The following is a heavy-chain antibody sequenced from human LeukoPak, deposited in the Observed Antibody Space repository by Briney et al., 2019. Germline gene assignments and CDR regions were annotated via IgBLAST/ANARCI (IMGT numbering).Heavy chain of an antibody. Sequence: SETLSLTCTVSGGSISSSSYYWSWIRQPPGKGLEWIGYFSHTGSTNYNPSLKSRVTISVDTSKNQLSLKLSSVTAADTATYYCARDAGSLGGYFDSWGQGTLATVSP. CDR2: FSHTGST. D-gene: IGHD1-26*01. CDR3: ARDAGSLGGYFDS. J-gene: IGHJ4*02. V-gene: IGHV4-61*01. CDR1: GGSISSSSYY.